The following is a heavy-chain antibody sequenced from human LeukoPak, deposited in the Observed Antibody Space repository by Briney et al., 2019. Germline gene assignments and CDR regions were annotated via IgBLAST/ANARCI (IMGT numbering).Heavy chain of an antibody. CDR1: GFTFSSYS. Sequence: GGSLRLSCAASGFTFSSYSMNWVRQAPGKGLEWVSSISSSSSYIYYAGSVKGRFTISRDNAKNSLYLQMNSLRAEDTAVYYCARAGSSNYYYYYMDVWGKGTTVTVSS. V-gene: IGHV3-21*01. J-gene: IGHJ6*03. CDR2: ISSSSSYI. D-gene: IGHD6-13*01. CDR3: ARAGSSNYYYYYMDV.